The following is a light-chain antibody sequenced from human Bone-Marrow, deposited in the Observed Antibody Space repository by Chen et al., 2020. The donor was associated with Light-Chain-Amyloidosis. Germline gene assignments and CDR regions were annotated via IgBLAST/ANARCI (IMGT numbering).Light chain of an antibody. CDR1: SSDVGGDNH. CDR2: EVT. CDR3: SSYTITNTLV. J-gene: IGLJ1*01. Sequence: SALTQPPSVSRTPGQSIPIARTGTSSDVGGDNHVSWYQQHPDKAPKLMIYEVTNRPSWVPDRFSGSKSDNTASLTISGLQTEDEADYFCSSYTITNTLVFGSGTRVTVL. V-gene: IGLV2-14*01.